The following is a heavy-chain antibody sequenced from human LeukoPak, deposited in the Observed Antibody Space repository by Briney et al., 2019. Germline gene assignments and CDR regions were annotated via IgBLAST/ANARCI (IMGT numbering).Heavy chain of an antibody. D-gene: IGHD3-10*01. CDR2: INYSGST. J-gene: IGHJ4*02. CDR3: ARAVHYSGTSDQYTGGWYYFDF. Sequence: SETLSLTCSVSGDSINNYYWSWIRQPPGKGLEWIGNINYSGSTNSNPSLKSRATISVDMSRKHFFLDLSSVTAADTAVYYCARAVHYSGTSDQYTGGWYYFDFWGQGTLVTVSS. CDR1: GDSINNYY. V-gene: IGHV4-59*01.